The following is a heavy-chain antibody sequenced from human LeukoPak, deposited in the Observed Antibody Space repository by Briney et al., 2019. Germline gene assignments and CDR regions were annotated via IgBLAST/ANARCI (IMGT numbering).Heavy chain of an antibody. V-gene: IGHV4-61*01. J-gene: IGHJ4*02. Sequence: SETLSLTCTVSGGSFSTSSYYWSWIRQPPGKGLEWIGYIYYSGSTNYNPSLKSRVTISVDTSKNQFSLKLSSVTAADTAVYYCARGGRSSGWAFDYWGQGTLVTVSS. D-gene: IGHD6-19*01. CDR1: GGSFSTSSYY. CDR2: IYYSGST. CDR3: ARGGRSSGWAFDY.